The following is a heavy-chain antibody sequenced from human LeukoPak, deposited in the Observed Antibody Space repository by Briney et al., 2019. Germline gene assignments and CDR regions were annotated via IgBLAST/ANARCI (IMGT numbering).Heavy chain of an antibody. V-gene: IGHV3-30*18. D-gene: IGHD2-15*01. Sequence: GGSLRLSCAASGFTFSSYGMHWVRQAPGKGLEWVAVISYDGSNKYYADSVKGRFTISRDNSKNTLYLQMNSLRAEDTAVYYCAKGGYCSGGSCRGNWSDPWGQGTLVTVSS. CDR3: AKGGYCSGGSCRGNWSDP. CDR2: ISYDGSNK. J-gene: IGHJ5*02. CDR1: GFTFSSYG.